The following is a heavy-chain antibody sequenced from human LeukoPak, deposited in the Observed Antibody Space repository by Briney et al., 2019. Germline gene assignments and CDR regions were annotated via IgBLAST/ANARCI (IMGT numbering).Heavy chain of an antibody. CDR3: ARDRDAFDI. J-gene: IGHJ3*02. CDR2: YYYSGST. Sequence: TLSLTCTVSGGSISSGDYYWSWIRQPPGEGLGWIGYYYYSGSTYYNPPLKSRVTISVDTSKNQFSLKLSSVTAADTAVYYCARDRDAFDIWGQGTMVTVSS. CDR1: GGSISSGDYY. V-gene: IGHV4-30-4*01.